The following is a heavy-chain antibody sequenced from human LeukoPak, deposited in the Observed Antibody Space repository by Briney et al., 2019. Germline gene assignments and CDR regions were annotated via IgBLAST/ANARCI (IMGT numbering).Heavy chain of an antibody. CDR3: AKDIPPNYYGSGSYSDY. V-gene: IGHV3-43*02. CDR2: ISGDGCST. D-gene: IGHD3-10*01. CDR1: GFTFDDYA. Sequence: GGSLRLSCAASGFTFDDYAMHWVRQAPGKGLEWVSLISGDGCSTYYADSVKGRFTISRDNSKNSLYLQMNSLRTEDTALYYCAKDIPPNYYGSGSYSDYWGQGTLVTVSS. J-gene: IGHJ4*02.